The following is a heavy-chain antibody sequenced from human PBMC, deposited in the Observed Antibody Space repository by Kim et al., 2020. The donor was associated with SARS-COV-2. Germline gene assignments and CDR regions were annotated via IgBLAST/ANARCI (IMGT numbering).Heavy chain of an antibody. D-gene: IGHD1-26*01. Sequence: GGSLRLSCAASGFTFSDYYMSWIRQAPGKGLEWVSYISSSGSTIYYADSVKGRFTISRDNAKNSLYLQMNSLRAEDTAVYYCARAPPWETYYYYGMDVWGQGTTVTVSS. CDR2: ISSSGSTI. V-gene: IGHV3-11*01. J-gene: IGHJ6*02. CDR1: GFTFSDYY. CDR3: ARAPPWETYYYYGMDV.